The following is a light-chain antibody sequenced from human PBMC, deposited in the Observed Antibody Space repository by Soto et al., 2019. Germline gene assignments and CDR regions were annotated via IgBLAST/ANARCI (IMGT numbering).Light chain of an antibody. CDR3: AAWDDSLNGYV. Sequence: QSVLTQPPSASGTPGQSVIISCSGSSSNVGINTVNWYQQFPGTAPKLLMYGDDQRPSGVPDRFSGSKSGPSASLAISGLQSEDEAEYHCAAWDDSLNGYVFGTGTKVTVL. CDR2: GDD. J-gene: IGLJ1*01. CDR1: SSNVGINT. V-gene: IGLV1-44*01.